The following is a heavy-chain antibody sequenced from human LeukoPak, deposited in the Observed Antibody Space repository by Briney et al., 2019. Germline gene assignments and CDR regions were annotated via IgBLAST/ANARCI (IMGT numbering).Heavy chain of an antibody. CDR2: INPNSGGT. D-gene: IGHD3-10*01. J-gene: IGHJ4*02. CDR1: GYTFTSYA. Sequence: ASVKVSCKASGYTFTSYAMHWVRQAPGQRLEWMGWINPNSGGTNYAQKFQGRVTMTRDTSITTAYMEVSRLRSDDTAVYYCARGPNYASGSYDNEVFDYWGQGTLVTVSS. V-gene: IGHV1-2*02. CDR3: ARGPNYASGSYDNEVFDY.